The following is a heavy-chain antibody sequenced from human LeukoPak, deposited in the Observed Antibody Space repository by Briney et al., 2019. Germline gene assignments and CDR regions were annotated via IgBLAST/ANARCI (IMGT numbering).Heavy chain of an antibody. J-gene: IGHJ5*02. CDR1: GYTFTSYD. Sequence: ASVKVSCKASGYTFTSYDINWVRQATRQGLEWMGWMNPNSGNTGYAQKFQGRVTMTTDTSTSTAYMELRSLRSDDTAVYYCARVGAAAGTGWFDPWGQGTLVTVSS. D-gene: IGHD6-13*01. CDR3: ARVGAAAGTGWFDP. CDR2: MNPNSGNT. V-gene: IGHV1-8*02.